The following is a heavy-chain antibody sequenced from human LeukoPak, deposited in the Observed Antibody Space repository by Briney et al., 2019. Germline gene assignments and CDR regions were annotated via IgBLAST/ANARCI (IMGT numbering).Heavy chain of an antibody. CDR3: ASYDSSVTDAFDI. V-gene: IGHV3-21*01. CDR1: GFTFSSYS. CDR2: ISSSSSYI. Sequence: GGSLRLSCAASGFTFSSYSMNWVRQAPGKGLEWVSSISSSSSYIYYADSVQGRFTISRDNAKNSLYLQMNSLRAEDTAVYYCASYDSSVTDAFDIWGQGTMVTVSS. D-gene: IGHD3-22*01. J-gene: IGHJ3*02.